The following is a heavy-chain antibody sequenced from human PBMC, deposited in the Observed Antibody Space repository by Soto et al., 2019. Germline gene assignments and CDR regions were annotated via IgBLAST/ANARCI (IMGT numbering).Heavy chain of an antibody. CDR1: GCSISSGGYY. J-gene: IGHJ5*02. V-gene: IGHV4-31*03. Sequence: SETLSLTCTVSGCSISSGGYYWSWIRQHPGKGLEWIGYIYYSGSTYYNPSLKSRVTISVDTSKNQFSLKLSSVTAADTAVYYCARGYCDSAGCYYGWLDPWGQGTLVTVSS. CDR3: ARGYCDSAGCYYGWLDP. D-gene: IGHD2-15*01. CDR2: IYYSGST.